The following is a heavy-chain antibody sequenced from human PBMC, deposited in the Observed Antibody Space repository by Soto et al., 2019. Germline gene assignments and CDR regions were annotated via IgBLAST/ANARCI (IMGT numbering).Heavy chain of an antibody. CDR3: ASPPYGDAESWYFDL. J-gene: IGHJ2*01. Sequence: QVQLQESGPGLVKPSGTLSLTCAVSGGSISSSNWWSWVRQSPGKGLEWIGGIYHSGSTNYNPSPKSRVTIAVDKSKSPFSLNLSSVTAADTAVYYCASPPYGDAESWYFDLWGRGTLVTVSS. D-gene: IGHD4-17*01. CDR2: IYHSGST. V-gene: IGHV4-4*02. CDR1: GGSISSSNW.